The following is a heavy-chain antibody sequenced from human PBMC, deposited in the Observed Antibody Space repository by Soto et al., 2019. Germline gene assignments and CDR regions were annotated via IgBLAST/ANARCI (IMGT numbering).Heavy chain of an antibody. J-gene: IGHJ6*02. CDR1: GFTFSSYS. CDR2: ISYDGSNK. Sequence: VQLVESGGGLVKPGGSLRLSCAASGFTFSSYSMHWVRQAPGKGLEWVAVISYDGSNKYYADSVKGRFTISRDNSKNTLYLQMNSLRAEDTAVYYCAKTDSSGYSDYYYGMDVWGQGTTVTVSS. CDR3: AKTDSSGYSDYYYGMDV. V-gene: IGHV3-30*18. D-gene: IGHD3-22*01.